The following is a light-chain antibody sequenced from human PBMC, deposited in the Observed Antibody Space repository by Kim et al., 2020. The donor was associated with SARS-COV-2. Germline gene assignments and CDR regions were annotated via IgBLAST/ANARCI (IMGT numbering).Light chain of an antibody. CDR1: QSVSSN. CDR3: QQYNNWPQT. V-gene: IGKV3-15*01. J-gene: IGKJ1*01. CDR2: GAS. Sequence: ASPGERATLSCRASQSVSSNLAWYQQRPGQAPRLDIYGASTRATGIPARFSGSGSGTEFTLTISSLQSEDFAVYYCQQYNNWPQTFGQGTKVDIK.